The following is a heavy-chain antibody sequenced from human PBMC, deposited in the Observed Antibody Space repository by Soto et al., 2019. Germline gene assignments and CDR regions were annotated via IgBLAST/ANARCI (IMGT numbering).Heavy chain of an antibody. V-gene: IGHV1-46*01. CDR1: GYTFTSDY. J-gene: IGHJ4*02. CDR3: ARRSTVVTGEFDY. CDR2: INPSGGST. Sequence: AAVEVSCRASGYTFTSDYMHWWRQAPGQGLEWMGIINPSGGSTSYAQKFQGRVTMTRDTSTSTVYMELSSLRSEDTAVYYCARRSTVVTGEFDYWGQGTLVTVSS. D-gene: IGHD7-27*01.